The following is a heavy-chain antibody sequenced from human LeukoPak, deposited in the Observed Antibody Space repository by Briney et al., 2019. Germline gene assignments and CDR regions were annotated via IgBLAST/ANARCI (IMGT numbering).Heavy chain of an antibody. Sequence: GGSLRLSCEASGFTFTRYTMHWVRQAPGKGLEWVAVALYDGSKKYYADSVRGRFTLSRDNTENTLSLLMNTLRGDDTAVYYCVRDNYGGILDLWGQGTLVTVSS. CDR1: GFTFTRYT. V-gene: IGHV3-30*04. CDR2: ALYDGSKK. D-gene: IGHD2-21*01. J-gene: IGHJ4*02. CDR3: VRDNYGGILDL.